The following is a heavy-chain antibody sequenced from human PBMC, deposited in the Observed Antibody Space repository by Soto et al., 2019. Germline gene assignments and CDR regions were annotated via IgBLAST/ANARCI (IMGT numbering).Heavy chain of an antibody. CDR3: AREISVITGTTVYLIWFDP. D-gene: IGHD1-20*01. V-gene: IGHV1-69*13. CDR2: IIPIFGTA. J-gene: IGHJ5*02. CDR1: GGTFSSYA. Sequence: ASVKVSCKASGGTFSSYAISWVRQAPGQGLEWMGGIIPIFGTANYAQKFQGRVTITADESTSTAYMELSSLRSEGTAVYYCAREISVITGTTVYLIWFDPWGQGTQVTVSS.